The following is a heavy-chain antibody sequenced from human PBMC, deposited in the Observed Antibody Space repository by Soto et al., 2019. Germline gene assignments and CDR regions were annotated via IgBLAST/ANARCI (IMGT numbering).Heavy chain of an antibody. CDR1: GFTFSTNW. D-gene: IGHD6-13*01. J-gene: IGHJ6*02. CDR2: ISWNSGSI. CDR3: AKDNSIAAADANYYYGMDV. V-gene: IGHV3-9*01. Sequence: GGSLRLSCAASGFTFSTNWMSWVRQAPGKGLEWVSGISWNSGSIGYADSVKGRFTISRDNAKNSLYLQMNSLRAEDTALYYCAKDNSIAAADANYYYGMDVWGQGTTVTVSS.